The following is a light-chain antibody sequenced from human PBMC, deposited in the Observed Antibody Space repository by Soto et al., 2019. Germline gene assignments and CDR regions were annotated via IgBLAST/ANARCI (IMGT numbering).Light chain of an antibody. Sequence: EIVLTQSPGTLSLSPGERATLSCRASQSVSGSFLAWYQQKPGQAPRLLIYGASSRATGIPDRFSGRGSGTDVTLTISRLEPEDFAVYYCQQDDTSPITFGGGTKVEIQ. J-gene: IGKJ4*01. V-gene: IGKV3-20*01. CDR3: QQDDTSPIT. CDR1: QSVSGSF. CDR2: GAS.